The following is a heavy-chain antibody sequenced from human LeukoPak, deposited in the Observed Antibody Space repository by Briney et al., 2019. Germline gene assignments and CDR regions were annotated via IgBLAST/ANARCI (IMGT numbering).Heavy chain of an antibody. CDR1: GYTFTTYG. D-gene: IGHD1-1*01. V-gene: IGHV1-18*04. CDR2: ISPNNGNT. CDR3: ARVRSAEERAWAY. Sequence: ASVKVSCKASGYTFTTYGISWVRQAPGQGLEWMGWISPNNGNTNYAQKIQGRVTMTTDTSTSTAYMELRGLRSDDTAVYFCARVRSAEERAWAYWGQGTLVTVSS. J-gene: IGHJ4*02.